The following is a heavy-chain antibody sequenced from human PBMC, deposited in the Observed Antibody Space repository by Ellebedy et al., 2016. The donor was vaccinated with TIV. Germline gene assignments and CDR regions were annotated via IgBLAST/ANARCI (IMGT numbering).Heavy chain of an antibody. V-gene: IGHV4-34*01. CDR2: INHSGST. CDR1: GGSFSGYY. CDR3: ARGVPLVGMDV. Sequence: MPSETLSLTCAVYGGSFSGYYLSRIRHPPGKGLEWIGEINHSGSTNYNPSLKSRVTISVDTSKNQFSLKLSSVTAADTAVYYCARGVPLVGMDVWGQGTTVTVSS. J-gene: IGHJ6*02. D-gene: IGHD2-2*01.